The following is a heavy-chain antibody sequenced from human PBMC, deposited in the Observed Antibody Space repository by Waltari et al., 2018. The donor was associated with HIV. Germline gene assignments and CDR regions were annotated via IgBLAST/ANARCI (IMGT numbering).Heavy chain of an antibody. CDR2: IKQDGSEE. CDR1: GFTFSDFW. D-gene: IGHD5-12*01. Sequence: EVQLVESGGGLVQPGGSLRLSCAASGFTFSDFWMPWVRQAPGKGLEWVANIKQDGSEEYYVDSVRGRFTISRDNAQNSLFLHMNSLKAEDSAVYYCASHRYSGYDRYFYYYYGMDVWGQGTTVTVSS. V-gene: IGHV3-7*01. J-gene: IGHJ6*02. CDR3: ASHRYSGYDRYFYYYYGMDV.